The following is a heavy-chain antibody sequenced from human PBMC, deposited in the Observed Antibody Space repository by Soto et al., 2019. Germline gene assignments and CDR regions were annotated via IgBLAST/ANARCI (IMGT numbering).Heavy chain of an antibody. Sequence: QVQLVQSGAEVRKPGASVTVSCRSSGDSFNDYYIHWGRQAPGQGVEWMGWSNPNGGVTKYAQKFQGWVSMTRDTSIRTVYMQLSRLRSDDTAVYYCARESGGATATLDYYYFYMDVWGTGTTVTVSS. CDR3: ARESGGATATLDYYYFYMDV. CDR2: SNPNGGVT. J-gene: IGHJ6*03. V-gene: IGHV1-2*04. CDR1: GDSFNDYY. D-gene: IGHD5-12*01.